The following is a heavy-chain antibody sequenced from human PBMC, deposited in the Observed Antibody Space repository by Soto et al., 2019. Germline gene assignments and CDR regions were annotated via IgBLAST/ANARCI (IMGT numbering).Heavy chain of an antibody. D-gene: IGHD3-10*01. V-gene: IGHV4-61*01. CDR1: GGSVSSGSYY. CDR2: IYYSGST. CDR3: ARDRGLLWFGELIHAFDI. J-gene: IGHJ3*02. Sequence: PSETLSLTCTVSGGSVSSGSYYWSWIRQPPGKGLEWIGYIYYSGSTNYNPSLKSRVTISVDTSKNQFSLKLSSVTAADTAVYYCARDRGLLWFGELIHAFDIWGQGTMVTVSS.